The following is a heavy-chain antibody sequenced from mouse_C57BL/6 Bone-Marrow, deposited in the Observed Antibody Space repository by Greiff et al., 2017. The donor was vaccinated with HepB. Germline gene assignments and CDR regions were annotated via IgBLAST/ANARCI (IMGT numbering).Heavy chain of an antibody. V-gene: IGHV14-3*01. Sequence: VQLQQSVAELVRPGASVKLSCTASGFNIKNTYMHWVKQRPEHGLEWIGRIDPANGNTKYAPKFQGKATITADKSSNTAYLQLSSLTSEDSAIYYCARRDSSPRYAMDDWGQGTSVTVSS. J-gene: IGHJ4*01. CDR2: IDPANGNT. CDR3: ARRDSSPRYAMDD. D-gene: IGHD1-1*01. CDR1: GFNIKNTY.